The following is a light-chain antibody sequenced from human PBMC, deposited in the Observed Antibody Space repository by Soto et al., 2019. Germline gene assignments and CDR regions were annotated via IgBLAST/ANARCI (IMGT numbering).Light chain of an antibody. Sequence: QSVLTQPPSVSAAPGQKVTISCSGSSSNIGNNYVSWYQQLPGTAPKLLIYDNNKRPSGIPDRFSGSKSGTSATLCITGLQTGDEADYYCGTWDSSLVFGGGTKLTVL. CDR2: DNN. CDR1: SSNIGNNY. V-gene: IGLV1-51*01. J-gene: IGLJ2*01. CDR3: GTWDSSLV.